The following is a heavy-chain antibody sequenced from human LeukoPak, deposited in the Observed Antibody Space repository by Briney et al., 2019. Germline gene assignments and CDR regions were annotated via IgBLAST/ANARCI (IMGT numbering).Heavy chain of an antibody. J-gene: IGHJ4*02. Sequence: GGSLRLSCAASGFTFSSYAMSWVRQAPGKGLEWVSTISGSASGTYSSDSVKGRFTVSRDNSKNTLYLQMNSLRAEDTAVYYCATSYGSGNFYNPYYFDCWGQGTLVTVSS. V-gene: IGHV3-23*01. CDR3: ATSYGSGNFYNPYYFDC. CDR1: GFTFSSYA. CDR2: ISGSASGT. D-gene: IGHD3-10*01.